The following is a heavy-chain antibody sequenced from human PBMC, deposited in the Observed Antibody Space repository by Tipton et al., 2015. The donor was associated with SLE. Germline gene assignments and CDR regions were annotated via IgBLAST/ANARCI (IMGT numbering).Heavy chain of an antibody. CDR3: ARDEYRYDTTGYHLLGHFDF. V-gene: IGHV5-51*03. Sequence: QLVQSGVEVKKPGESLMLSCEGSGYRFTNYWIAWVRQMPGKGLEWVGIIYPGDSDTRYSPSFQGQVTMSADKSISTAYLQWSSLKASDTAMYYCARDEYRYDTTGYHLLGHFDFWGQGTLVTVSS. CDR1: GYRFTNYW. J-gene: IGHJ4*02. CDR2: IYPGDSDT. D-gene: IGHD3-22*01.